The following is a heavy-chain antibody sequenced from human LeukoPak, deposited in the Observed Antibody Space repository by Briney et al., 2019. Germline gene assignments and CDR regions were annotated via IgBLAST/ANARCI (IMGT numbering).Heavy chain of an antibody. Sequence: TSETLSLTCAVSPLSVTNYYWIWIRQPPGKGLEWIGYIYYTGNTNYNPSLKSRVTLSLDTTKNQFSLRLNSVTATDTAVYYCARHASYFYSSPYADWGQGTLVTVSS. CDR2: IYYTGNT. V-gene: IGHV4-59*08. CDR3: ARHASYFYSSPYAD. CDR1: PLSVTNYY. J-gene: IGHJ4*02. D-gene: IGHD3-22*01.